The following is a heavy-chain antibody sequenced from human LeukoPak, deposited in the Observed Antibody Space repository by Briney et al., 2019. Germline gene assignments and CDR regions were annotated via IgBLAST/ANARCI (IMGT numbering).Heavy chain of an antibody. D-gene: IGHD3-10*01. CDR2: ISGSGGST. J-gene: IGHJ4*02. CDR3: ARDIRSYGSGSYYNY. V-gene: IGHV3-23*01. CDR1: GFTFSSYA. Sequence: PGGPLRLSCAASGFTFSSYAMSWVRQAPGKGLEWVSAISGSGGSTYYADSVKGRFTISRDNSKNTLYLQMNSLRAEDTAVYYCARDIRSYGSGSYYNYWGQGTLVTVSS.